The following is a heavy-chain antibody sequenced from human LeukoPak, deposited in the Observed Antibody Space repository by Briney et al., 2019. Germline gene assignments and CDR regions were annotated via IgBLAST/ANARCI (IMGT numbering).Heavy chain of an antibody. Sequence: PSETLSLTCAVSGGSISSFYWSWIRQPPGKGLEWIGYVFYTGDTISNPSLKSRVTMSLDTSKNQLSLRLTSVTAADTAVYYCARHPFATPFDHWGRGTLVTVSS. CDR2: VFYTGDT. CDR3: ARHPFATPFDH. J-gene: IGHJ4*02. D-gene: IGHD2-15*01. CDR1: GGSISSFY. V-gene: IGHV4-59*08.